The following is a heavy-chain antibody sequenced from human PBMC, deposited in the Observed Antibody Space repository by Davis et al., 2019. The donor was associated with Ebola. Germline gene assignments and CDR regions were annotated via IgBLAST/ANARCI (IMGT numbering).Heavy chain of an antibody. D-gene: IGHD1-26*01. V-gene: IGHV3-74*01. CDR2: INSDGSST. CDR1: GFTFSSYW. Sequence: PGGSLRLSCAASGFTFSSYWMHWVRQAPGKGLVWVSRINSDGSSTSYADSVKGRFTISRDNSKNTLYLQMNSLRAEDTAVYYCAKDPFSVGATRAWFDPWGQGTLVTVSS. J-gene: IGHJ5*02. CDR3: AKDPFSVGATRAWFDP.